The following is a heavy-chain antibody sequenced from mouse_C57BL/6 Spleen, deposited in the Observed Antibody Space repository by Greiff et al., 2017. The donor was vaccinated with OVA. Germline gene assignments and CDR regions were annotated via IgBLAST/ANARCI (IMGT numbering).Heavy chain of an antibody. CDR1: GYTFTDYN. J-gene: IGHJ2*01. V-gene: IGHV1-22*01. CDR2: INPNNGGT. CDR3: ARDYYGSSYDY. Sequence: EVQLQQSGPELVKPGASVKMSCKASGYTFTDYNLHWVKPSHGKSLAWIGYINPNNGGTSYNQKFTGKATLTVNKSSSTAYMELRSLTSEDSAVYYCARDYYGSSYDYWGQGTTLTVSS. D-gene: IGHD1-1*01.